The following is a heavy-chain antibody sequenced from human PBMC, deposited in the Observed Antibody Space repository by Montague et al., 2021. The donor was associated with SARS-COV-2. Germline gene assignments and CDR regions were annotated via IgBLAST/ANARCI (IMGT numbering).Heavy chain of an antibody. J-gene: IGHJ3*02. CDR2: ISYDGSNK. CDR1: GFTFSSYA. V-gene: IGHV3-30-3*01. CDR3: ARAAQKQYVLLWFGELLHDAIDI. Sequence: SRSLSCAASGFTFSSYAMHWVRQAPGKGLEWVAVISYDGSNKYYADSVKGRFTISRDNSKNTLYLQMNSLRAEDTAVYYCARAAQKQYVLLWFGELLHDAIDIWGQGTMVTVSS. D-gene: IGHD3-10*01.